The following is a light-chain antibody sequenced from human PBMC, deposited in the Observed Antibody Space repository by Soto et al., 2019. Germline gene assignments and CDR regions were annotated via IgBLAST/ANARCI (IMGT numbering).Light chain of an antibody. V-gene: IGLV2-14*01. CDR2: EVS. CDR3: SSYTRNSTLV. Sequence: QSVLTQPASVSGSPGQSITISCTGTISDVGGYNYVSWYQQHPGKAPKLMIYEVSNRPSGVSNRFSGSKSGNTASLTISGLQAEDEADYYCSSYTRNSTLVFGGGTKLTVL. J-gene: IGLJ2*01. CDR1: ISDVGGYNY.